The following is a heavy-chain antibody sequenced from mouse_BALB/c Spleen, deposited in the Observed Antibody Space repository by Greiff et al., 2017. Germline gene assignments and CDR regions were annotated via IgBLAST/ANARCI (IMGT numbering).Heavy chain of an antibody. Sequence: EVKLVESGGGLVKPGGSLKLSCAASGFTFSSYAMSWVRQTPEKRLEWVASISSGGSTYYTDSVKGRFTISRDNARNILYMQMSSLRSEDTAMYYCARGGLYENPWFAYWGQGTLVTVSA. J-gene: IGHJ3*01. CDR1: GFTFSSYA. CDR2: ISSGGST. D-gene: IGHD2-3*01. V-gene: IGHV5-6-5*01. CDR3: ARGGLYENPWFAY.